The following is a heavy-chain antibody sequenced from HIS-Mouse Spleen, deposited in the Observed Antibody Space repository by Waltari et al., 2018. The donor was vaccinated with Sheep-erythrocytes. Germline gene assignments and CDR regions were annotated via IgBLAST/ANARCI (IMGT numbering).Heavy chain of an antibody. CDR3: ARRTYYDFWSGYYTDAFDI. D-gene: IGHD3-3*01. V-gene: IGHV5-51*03. Sequence: EVQLVQSGAEVKKPGESLKISCKGSGYSFTSYWIGWVRQMPGKGLEWMGIIYPGESDTRYSLSFQGQATISADKSISTAYLQWSSLKASDTAMYYCARRTYYDFWSGYYTDAFDIWGQGTMVTVSS. J-gene: IGHJ3*02. CDR2: IYPGESDT. CDR1: GYSFTSYW.